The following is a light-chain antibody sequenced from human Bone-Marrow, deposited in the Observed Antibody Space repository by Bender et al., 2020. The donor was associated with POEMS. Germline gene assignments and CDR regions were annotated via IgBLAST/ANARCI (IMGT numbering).Light chain of an antibody. J-gene: IGLJ3*02. CDR1: GSNIGGYP. V-gene: IGLV1-44*01. CDR2: TNN. CDR3: GAWDGSLNGWV. Sequence: QSALTQPPSVSGTPGQRVTISCSGSGSNIGGYPLNWYQQLPGTAPRLLIYTNNERPSGVPNRFSGSKSGTSASLAITGLQSDDEADYFCGAWDGSLNGWVFGGGTKLTVL.